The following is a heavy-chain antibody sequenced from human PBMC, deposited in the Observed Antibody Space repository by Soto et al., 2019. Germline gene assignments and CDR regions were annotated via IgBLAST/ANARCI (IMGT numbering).Heavy chain of an antibody. D-gene: IGHD1-26*01. V-gene: IGHV3-30*18. J-gene: IGHJ4*02. CDR2: ISYDGTKK. Sequence: GGSLRLSCAASGFTFSDYGMHWVRQAPGKGLEWVAVISYDGTKKYYGDSVKGRFTISRDNSENTLYLQMNSLSAEDTAVYYCAKASIVGTSRDYFDSWGQGXLVTVYS. CDR1: GFTFSDYG. CDR3: AKASIVGTSRDYFDS.